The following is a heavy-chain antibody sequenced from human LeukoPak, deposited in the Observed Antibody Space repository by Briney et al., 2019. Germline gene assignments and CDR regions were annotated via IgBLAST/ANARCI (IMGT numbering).Heavy chain of an antibody. CDR1: GFTFSSYT. D-gene: IGHD2-21*01. CDR3: ASQAICSDNCYYRHLDL. V-gene: IGHV3-48*01. J-gene: IGHJ4*02. CDR2: TTSSGKTI. Sequence: PGGSLSLSCAASGFTFSSYTMNWVRQAPGKGLEWVSYTTSSGKTIYYADSLEGRFTISRDNAKNSLYLQMSSLRAEDTALYYCASQAICSDNCYYRHLDLSGQGTLVTVSS.